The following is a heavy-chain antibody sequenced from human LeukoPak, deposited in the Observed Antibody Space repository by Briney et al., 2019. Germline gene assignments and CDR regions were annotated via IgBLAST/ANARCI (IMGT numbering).Heavy chain of an antibody. CDR2: MNPNSGNT. J-gene: IGHJ4*02. D-gene: IGHD2-15*01. CDR3: ARVGYCSGGSCYSFDY. Sequence: ASVKVSCKASGYTFTSYDINWVRQATGQGLEWMGWMNPNSGNTGYAQKFQGRVTMTRNTSISTAYMELSSPRSEDTAVYYCARVGYCSGGSCYSFDYWGQGTLVTVSS. CDR1: GYTFTSYD. V-gene: IGHV1-8*01.